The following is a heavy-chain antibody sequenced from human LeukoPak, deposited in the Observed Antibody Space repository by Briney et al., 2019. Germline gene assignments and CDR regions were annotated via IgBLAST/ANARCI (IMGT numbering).Heavy chain of an antibody. J-gene: IGHJ4*02. CDR3: ARVVPAADY. V-gene: IGHV3-23*01. CDR2: ISGSGGST. D-gene: IGHD2-2*01. CDR1: GFTFSSYA. Sequence: PGGSLRRSCAASGFTFSSYAMSWVRQAPGKGLEWVSAISGSGGSTHYADSVKGRLTISRDKPKNTLYLQMNSLRVEDTAVYYCARVVPAADYWGQGTLVTVSS.